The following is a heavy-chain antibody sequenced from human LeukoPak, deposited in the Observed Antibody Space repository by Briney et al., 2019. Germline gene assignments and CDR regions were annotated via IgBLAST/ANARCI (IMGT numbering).Heavy chain of an antibody. V-gene: IGHV3-7*01. Sequence: PGGSLRLSCAASGFTFSSYWMSWVRQAPGKGLEWVANIKQDGSEKYYVDSVKGRFTISRDNAKNSLYLQMNSLRAEDTAVYYCARVLFSIYGSGSPHDAFDIWGQGTMVTVSS. D-gene: IGHD3-10*01. CDR2: IKQDGSEK. CDR1: GFTFSSYW. J-gene: IGHJ3*02. CDR3: ARVLFSIYGSGSPHDAFDI.